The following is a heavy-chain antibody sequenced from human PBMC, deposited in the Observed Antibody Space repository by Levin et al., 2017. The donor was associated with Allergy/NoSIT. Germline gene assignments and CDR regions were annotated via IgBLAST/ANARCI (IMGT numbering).Heavy chain of an antibody. CDR1: GFTFSSYG. Sequence: GESLKISCAASGFTFSSYGMHWVRQAPGKGLEWVAVISSDGRKKFYADSVKGRFTISRDNSKNTLDLQMNSLRAEDTAVYYCAKVVYGSSLYTLGNDAFAMWGQGTKVSVSS. V-gene: IGHV3-30*18. J-gene: IGHJ3*02. CDR3: AKVVYGSSLYTLGNDAFAM. D-gene: IGHD6-19*01. CDR2: ISSDGRKK.